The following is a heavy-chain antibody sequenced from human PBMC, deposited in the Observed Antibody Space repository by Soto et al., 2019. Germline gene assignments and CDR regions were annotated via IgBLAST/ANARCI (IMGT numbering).Heavy chain of an antibody. V-gene: IGHV3-13*01. CDR1: GFTCSSYD. J-gene: IGHJ6*02. CDR3: IQSRCGGDCLQSYASHYYYGMDV. CDR2: IGTAGDT. Sequence: GGSLRLSCAASGFTCSSYDMHWVRQATGKGLEWVSAIGTAGDTYYPGSVKGRFTISRENAKNSLYLQMNSLRAGDTAVYYCIQSRCGGDCLQSYASHYYYGMDVWGQGTTVTVSS. D-gene: IGHD2-21*02.